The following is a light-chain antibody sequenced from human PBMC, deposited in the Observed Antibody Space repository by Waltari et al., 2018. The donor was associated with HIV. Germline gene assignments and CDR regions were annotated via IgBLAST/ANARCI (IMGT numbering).Light chain of an antibody. CDR3: QAWDSGTIV. V-gene: IGLV3-1*01. CDR1: NLGHKY. Sequence: SYDLTQPPSVSMSSGQSATVTCSGVNLGHKYVSWYQKRSGQSPVLVIYQDTKRPPGIPERFFGSTSENTATLTINETQPLDEAHYSCQAWDSGTIVFGGGTSLTVL. CDR2: QDT. J-gene: IGLJ3*02.